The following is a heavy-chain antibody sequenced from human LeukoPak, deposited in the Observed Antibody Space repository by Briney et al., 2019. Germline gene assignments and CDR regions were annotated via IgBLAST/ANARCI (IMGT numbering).Heavy chain of an antibody. Sequence: GGSLRLSRAASGFTVSSNYMSWVRQAPGKGLEWVSVIYSGGSTYYADSVKGRFTISRDNSKNTLYLQMNSLRAEDTAVYYCARAPPYYDSSGYGLEFDYWGQGTLVTVSS. CDR3: ARAPPYYDSSGYGLEFDY. D-gene: IGHD3-22*01. CDR2: IYSGGST. J-gene: IGHJ4*02. CDR1: GFTVSSNY. V-gene: IGHV3-66*01.